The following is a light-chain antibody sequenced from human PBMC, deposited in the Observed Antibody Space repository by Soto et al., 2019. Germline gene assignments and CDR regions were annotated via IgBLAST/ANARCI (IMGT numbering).Light chain of an antibody. CDR3: SSFAGTSSFGV. V-gene: IGLV2-8*01. J-gene: IGLJ1*01. CDR1: TSDVGSYDY. Sequence: QSALSQPPSASGSPGQSVTISCNGTTSDVGSYDYVSWYQQHPGKAPKLLIYEVTKRPSGVPDRFSGSKSGNTASLTVSGLQADDEADYYCSSFAGTSSFGVFGTGTKVTVL. CDR2: EVT.